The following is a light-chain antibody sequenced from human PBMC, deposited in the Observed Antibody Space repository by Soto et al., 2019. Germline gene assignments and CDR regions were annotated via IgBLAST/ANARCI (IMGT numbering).Light chain of an antibody. Sequence: EIVMTQSPATLSVSPGERATLSCRASQSISSSLAWYQQKPGQAPRLLIYGASTRAIGIPARFSGSGSGTEFTITISSLQSEDFAVYYCQQYNNGPTYTFGQGTKLEIK. CDR3: QQYNNGPTYT. J-gene: IGKJ2*01. V-gene: IGKV3-15*01. CDR2: GAS. CDR1: QSISSS.